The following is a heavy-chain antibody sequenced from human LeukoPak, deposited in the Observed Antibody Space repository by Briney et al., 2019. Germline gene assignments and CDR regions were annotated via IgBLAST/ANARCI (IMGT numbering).Heavy chain of an antibody. D-gene: IGHD6-13*01. V-gene: IGHV1-46*01. Sequence: ASVKVSCKASGCTFSIYNMHWVRQAPGQGLEWMGIINPSGGTSYAQKLQGRITMTRDTPTSTLYMELSSLRSEDTAVYYCAREGVAGTGLDFWGQGTLVTVSS. CDR1: GCTFSIYN. CDR2: INPSGGT. J-gene: IGHJ4*02. CDR3: AREGVAGTGLDF.